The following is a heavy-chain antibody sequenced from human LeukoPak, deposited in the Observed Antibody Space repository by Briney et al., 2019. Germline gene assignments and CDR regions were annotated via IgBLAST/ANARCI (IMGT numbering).Heavy chain of an antibody. J-gene: IGHJ5*02. Sequence: ASVKVSCKASVYTFTGYYMHWVRQAPGQGLEWMGWINPNSGGTNYAQKFQGRVTMTRDTSISTAYMELSRLRSDDTAVYYCARDDEDRVCFDPWGQGTRSPSPQ. V-gene: IGHV1-2*02. CDR1: VYTFTGYY. CDR2: INPNSGGT. CDR3: ARDDEDRVCFDP.